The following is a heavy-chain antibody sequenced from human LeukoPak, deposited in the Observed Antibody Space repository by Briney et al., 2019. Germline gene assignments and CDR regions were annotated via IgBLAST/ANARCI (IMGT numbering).Heavy chain of an antibody. CDR1: GGTLSGYA. V-gene: IGHV1-69*06. CDR3: ARLPPTHGYSGYGGIDY. Sequence: ASVKVSCKASGGTLSGYAISWVRQAPGQGLEWMGGIIPIFGTANYAQKFQGRVTITADKSTSTAYRELSSLRSEDTAVYYCARLPPTHGYSGYGGIDYWGQGTLATVSS. J-gene: IGHJ4*02. D-gene: IGHD5-12*01. CDR2: IIPIFGTA.